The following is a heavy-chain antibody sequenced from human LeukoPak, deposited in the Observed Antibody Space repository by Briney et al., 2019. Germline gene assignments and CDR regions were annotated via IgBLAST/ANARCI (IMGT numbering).Heavy chain of an antibody. CDR2: IHNSGST. D-gene: IGHD2-15*01. Sequence: SETLSLTCTVSGGSISSSAYHWGWIRQPPGKGLEWIGSIHNSGSTYYNPSLKSRVTTSIDTSKNQLSLNLKSVTAADTAVYYCARDRDVDDFDSWGHGTLVTVSS. CDR1: GGSISSSAYH. V-gene: IGHV4-39*07. J-gene: IGHJ4*01. CDR3: ARDRDVDDFDS.